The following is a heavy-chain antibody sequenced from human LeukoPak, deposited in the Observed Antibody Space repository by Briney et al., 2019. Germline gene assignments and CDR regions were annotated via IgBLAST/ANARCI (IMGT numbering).Heavy chain of an antibody. CDR3: ARPIYDFWSGYRYYFDY. J-gene: IGHJ4*02. CDR1: GGSISSGSYY. D-gene: IGHD3-3*01. V-gene: IGHV4-39*01. Sequence: AETLSLTCTVSGGSISSGSYYWGWIRQPPGKGLEWIGTIYYSGTTYYNPSLKSRVTISVDTSKNQFSLKLSSATAADTAVYYCARPIYDFWSGYRYYFDYWGQGTLVTVSS. CDR2: IYYSGTT.